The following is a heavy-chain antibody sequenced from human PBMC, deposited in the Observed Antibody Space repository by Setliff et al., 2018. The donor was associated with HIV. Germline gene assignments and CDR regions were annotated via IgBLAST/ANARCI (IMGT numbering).Heavy chain of an antibody. CDR2: INHSGST. CDR3: ARTYYDFWSGSYSYKWFDP. D-gene: IGHD3-3*01. V-gene: IGHV4-34*01. Sequence: SETLSLTCAVYGESFSGYYWSWIRQPPGKGLEWIGEINHSGSTNYNPSLKSRVTISVDTSKNQFSLKLSSVTAADTAFYYCARTYYDFWSGSYSYKWFDPWGQGTLVTVSS. CDR1: GESFSGYY. J-gene: IGHJ5*02.